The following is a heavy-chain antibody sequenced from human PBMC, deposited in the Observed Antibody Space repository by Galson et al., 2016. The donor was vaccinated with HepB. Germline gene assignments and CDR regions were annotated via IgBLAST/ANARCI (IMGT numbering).Heavy chain of an antibody. V-gene: IGHV3-20*04. J-gene: IGHJ6*04. CDR3: ARDRGMYYYFGMAV. CDR1: GVNFDDYG. D-gene: IGHD3-10*01. Sequence: SLRLSCAASGVNFDDYGMTWVRQAPGKGLEWVAGITWDGDNTAYADSVKSRFTISRDNAKSSLYLQMKRLRPGDTALYYCARDRGMYYYFGMAVWGKGATVTVSS. CDR2: ITWDGDNT.